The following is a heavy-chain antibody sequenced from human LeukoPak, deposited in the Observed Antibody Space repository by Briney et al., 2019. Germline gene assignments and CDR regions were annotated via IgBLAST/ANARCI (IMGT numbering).Heavy chain of an antibody. D-gene: IGHD6-13*01. CDR2: ISGSGGST. J-gene: IGHJ5*02. V-gene: IGHV3-23*01. CDR1: GSTFSSYA. Sequence: PGGSLRLSCAASGSTFSSYAMSWVRQAPGKGLEWVSAISGSGGSTYYADSVKGRFTISRDNSKNTLYLQMNSLRAEDTAVYYCAKLPAADTLGWFDPWGQGTLVTVSS. CDR3: AKLPAADTLGWFDP.